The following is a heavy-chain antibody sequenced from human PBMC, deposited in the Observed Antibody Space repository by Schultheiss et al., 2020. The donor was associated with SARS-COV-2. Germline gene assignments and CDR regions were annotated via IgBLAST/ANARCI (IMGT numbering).Heavy chain of an antibody. Sequence: ASVKVSCKASGGTFSSYAISWVRQAPGQGLEWMGGINPNSGGTNYAQKFQGWVTMTRDTSISTAYMELSRLRSDDTAVYYCARTSVAGPFDYWGQGTLVTVSS. V-gene: IGHV1-2*04. J-gene: IGHJ4*02. D-gene: IGHD6-19*01. CDR2: INPNSGGT. CDR1: GGTFSSYA. CDR3: ARTSVAGPFDY.